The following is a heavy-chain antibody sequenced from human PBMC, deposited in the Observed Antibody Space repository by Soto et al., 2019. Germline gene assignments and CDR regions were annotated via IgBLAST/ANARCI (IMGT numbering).Heavy chain of an antibody. Sequence: ETLSLTCTVSGGSISSSSYYWGRIRQPPGKGLEWIGSIYYSGSTYYNPSLKSRVTISVDTSKNQFSLKLSSVTAADTAVYYCARRIGVGTMVRGVIIREEFDYWGQGTLVTVSS. V-gene: IGHV4-39*01. CDR2: IYYSGST. CDR3: ARRIGVGTMVRGVIIREEFDY. CDR1: GGSISSSSYY. D-gene: IGHD3-10*01. J-gene: IGHJ4*02.